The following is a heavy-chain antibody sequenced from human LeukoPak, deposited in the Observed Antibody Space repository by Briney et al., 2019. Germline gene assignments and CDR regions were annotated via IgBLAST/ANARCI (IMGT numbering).Heavy chain of an antibody. CDR3: AKDRGYSSSFFEI. CDR2: VSYDGNNK. Sequence: PGGSLRLSCAASGFTLSSYAMHWVRQAPGKGLEWVAIVSYDGNNKYYADSVKGRFTISRDNAKNSLYLQMNSLRVEDMALYYCAKDRGYSSSFFEIWGQGTLVTVSS. J-gene: IGHJ4*02. D-gene: IGHD6-13*01. CDR1: GFTLSSYA. V-gene: IGHV3-30-3*01.